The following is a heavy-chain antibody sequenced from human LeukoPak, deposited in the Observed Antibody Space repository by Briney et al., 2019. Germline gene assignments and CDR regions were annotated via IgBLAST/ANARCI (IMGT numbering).Heavy chain of an antibody. Sequence: GGSLRLSCAASGFTFSSYSMNWVRQAPGKGLEWVSSISSSSSYIYYADSVKGRFTISGDNAKNSLYLQMNSLRAEDTAVYYCARDLYGDYGNNWFDPWGQGTLVTVSS. D-gene: IGHD4-17*01. J-gene: IGHJ5*02. V-gene: IGHV3-21*01. CDR2: ISSSSSYI. CDR1: GFTFSSYS. CDR3: ARDLYGDYGNNWFDP.